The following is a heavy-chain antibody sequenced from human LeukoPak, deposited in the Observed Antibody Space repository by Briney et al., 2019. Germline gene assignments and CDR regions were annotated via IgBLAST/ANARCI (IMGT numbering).Heavy chain of an antibody. CDR1: GFTFSSYA. CDR3: AKDCSSTSCYNWFDP. V-gene: IGHV3-23*01. Sequence: PGGSLRLSCAASGFTFSSYAMSWVRQAPGKGLEWVSAISGSGGSTYYADSVKGRFTISRDNSKNTLYLPMNSLRAEDTAVYYCAKDCSSTSCYNWFDPWAREPWSPSPQ. D-gene: IGHD2-2*01. CDR2: ISGSGGST. J-gene: IGHJ5*02.